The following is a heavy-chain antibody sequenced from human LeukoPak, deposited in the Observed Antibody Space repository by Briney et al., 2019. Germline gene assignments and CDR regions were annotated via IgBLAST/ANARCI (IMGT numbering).Heavy chain of an antibody. V-gene: IGHV3-9*01. CDR1: GFTFDDYA. CDR2: ISWNSLNT. D-gene: IGHD1-1*01. CDR3: AKDRGTYNYAMDV. J-gene: IGHJ6*02. Sequence: PGRSLRLSCAAPGFTFDDYAMHWVRQPPGKGLEWVSGISWNSLNTGYADSVKGRFTISRDSAKNSLYLQMNSLRPEDTAFYYCAKDRGTYNYAMDVWGQGTPVTVSS.